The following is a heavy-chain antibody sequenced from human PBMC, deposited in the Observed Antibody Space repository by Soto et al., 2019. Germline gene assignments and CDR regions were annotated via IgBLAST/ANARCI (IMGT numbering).Heavy chain of an antibody. CDR1: GGSISSGDYY. CDR3: ARLYMVRGVMNWLDP. J-gene: IGHJ5*02. D-gene: IGHD3-10*01. CDR2: IYHSGST. V-gene: IGHV4-4*02. Sequence: SETLSLTCTVSGGSISSGDYYWSWVRQPPGKGLEWIGEIYHSGSTNYNPSLKSRVTISVDKSKNQFSLKLSSVTAADTAVYYCARLYMVRGVMNWLDPWGQGTLVTVSS.